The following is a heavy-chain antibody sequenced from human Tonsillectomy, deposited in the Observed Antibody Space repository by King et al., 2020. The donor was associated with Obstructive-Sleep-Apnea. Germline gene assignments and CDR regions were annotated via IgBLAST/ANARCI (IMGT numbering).Heavy chain of an antibody. CDR3: AKDSEAYSSSWYKGYFDL. CDR2: IRHDGTDK. CDR1: GFTFSSSG. V-gene: IGHV3-30*02. J-gene: IGHJ2*01. D-gene: IGHD6-13*01. Sequence: VQLVESGGGVVQPGGSLRLSCAASGFTFSSSGMHWVRQAPGKGLEWVTFIRHDGTDKYYADSVRGRFTISRDDSRNTLYLQMNSLSGEDTAVSYCAKDSEAYSSSWYKGYFDLWGRGTLVTVSS.